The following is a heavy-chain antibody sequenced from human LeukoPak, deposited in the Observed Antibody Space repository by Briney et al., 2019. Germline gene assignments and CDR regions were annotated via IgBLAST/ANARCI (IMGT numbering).Heavy chain of an antibody. D-gene: IGHD3-22*01. CDR1: GGSISSYY. CDR2: IYTSGST. V-gene: IGHV4-4*07. J-gene: IGHJ4*02. CDR3: ARDGSGYYDTSGYRN. Sequence: SETLSLTCTVSGGSISSYYWSWIRQPAGKGLEWIGRIYTSGSTNYNPSLKSRVTISLDTSKNQFSLKLSPLTAADTAVYSCARDGSGYYDTSGYRNWGQGTLVTVSS.